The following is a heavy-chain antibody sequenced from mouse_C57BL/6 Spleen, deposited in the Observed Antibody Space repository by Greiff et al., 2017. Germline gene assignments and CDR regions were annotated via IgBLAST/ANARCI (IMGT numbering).Heavy chain of an antibody. CDR2: ISSGGDYI. Sequence: VQLKESGEGLVKPGGSLKLSCAASGFTFSSYAMSWVRQTPEKRLEWVAYISSGGDYIYYADTVKGRFTISRDNARNTLYLQMSSLKSEDTAMYYCTVYYGNYAYAMDYWGQGTSVTVSS. V-gene: IGHV5-9-1*02. J-gene: IGHJ4*01. CDR3: TVYYGNYAYAMDY. CDR1: GFTFSSYA. D-gene: IGHD2-1*01.